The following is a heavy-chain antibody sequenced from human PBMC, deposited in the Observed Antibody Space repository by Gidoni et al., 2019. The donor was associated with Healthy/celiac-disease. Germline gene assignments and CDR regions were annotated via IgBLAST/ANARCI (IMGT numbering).Heavy chain of an antibody. Sequence: QVQLQESGPGLVTPSATLSLTCTVSGGSISSYYWSWIRQPPGKGLEWIGYIYYSGSTNYNPSLKSRVTISVDKSKNQFSLKLSSVTAADTAVYYCARGYSDLGRVVPMDVWGKGTTVTVSS. CDR3: ARGYSDLGRVVPMDV. D-gene: IGHD5-12*01. CDR2: IYYSGST. CDR1: GGSISSYY. J-gene: IGHJ6*03. V-gene: IGHV4-59*01.